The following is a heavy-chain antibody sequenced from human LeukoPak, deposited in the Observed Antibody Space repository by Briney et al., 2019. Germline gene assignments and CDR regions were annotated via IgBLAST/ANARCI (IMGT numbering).Heavy chain of an antibody. Sequence: GGSRKLSCAASGFTFSGSVMHWVRQASGKGLEWVGLIRSKANSYATVYAASVKGRFTISRDDSKNTAYLQMNSLKTEDTAVFYCSTLVGGTTSGLHYWGQGTMVTFSS. D-gene: IGHD1-26*01. J-gene: IGHJ4*02. V-gene: IGHV3-73*01. CDR2: IRSKANSYAT. CDR3: STLVGGTTSGLHY. CDR1: GFTFSGSV.